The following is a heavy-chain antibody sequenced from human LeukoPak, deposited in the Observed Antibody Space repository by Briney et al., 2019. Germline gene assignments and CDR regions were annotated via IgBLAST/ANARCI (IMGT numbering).Heavy chain of an antibody. V-gene: IGHV4-30-4*01. CDR2: IYYSGST. J-gene: IGHJ4*02. Sequence: PSQTLPLTCTVSGGSISSGDYYWSWIRQPPGKGLEWIGYIYYSGSTYYNPSLKSRVTISVDTSKNQFSLKLSSVTAADTAVYYCARVGSSALFDYWGQGTLVTVSS. D-gene: IGHD2-2*01. CDR1: GGSISSGDYY. CDR3: ARVGSSALFDY.